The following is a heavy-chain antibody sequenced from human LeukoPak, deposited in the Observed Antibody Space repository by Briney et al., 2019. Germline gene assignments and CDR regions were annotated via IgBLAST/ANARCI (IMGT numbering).Heavy chain of an antibody. D-gene: IGHD6-13*01. Sequence: GGSLRLSCAASGFTVSSNYMSWVRQAPGKGLEWVSVIYGGGSTYYADSVKGRFTISRDNSKNTLYLQMNSLRAEDTAVYYCAYSGWYPNFDYWGQGTLVTVSS. CDR2: IYGGGST. CDR1: GFTVSSNY. CDR3: AYSGWYPNFDY. V-gene: IGHV3-53*01. J-gene: IGHJ4*02.